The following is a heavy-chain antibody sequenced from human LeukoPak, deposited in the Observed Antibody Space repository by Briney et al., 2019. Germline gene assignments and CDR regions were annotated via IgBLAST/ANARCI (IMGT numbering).Heavy chain of an antibody. V-gene: IGHV3-23*01. CDR2: ISGGGGGT. CDR1: GFTFSSYA. D-gene: IGHD2-21*02. J-gene: IGHJ1*01. CDR3: AIDRIVSGDTRPEYFQH. Sequence: PGGSLRLSCAASGFTFSSYAMSWVRQAPGKGLEWVSAISGGGGGTYYADSVKGRFTISRDNSKNTLYLQMNSLRAEDTAVYYCAIDRIVSGDTRPEYFQHWGQGTLVTVSS.